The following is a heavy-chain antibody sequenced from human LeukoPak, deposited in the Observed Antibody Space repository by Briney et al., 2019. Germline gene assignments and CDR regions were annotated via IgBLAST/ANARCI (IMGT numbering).Heavy chain of an antibody. D-gene: IGHD1-26*01. CDR2: ISGSGGST. CDR3: AKDLAGSGSYSFDY. V-gene: IGHV3-23*01. CDR1: GFTFSNYA. Sequence: GSLRLSCAASGFTFSNYAMNWVRQAPGRGLEWVSAISGSGGSTYYADSVKGRFTISRDNSKNTLYLQMNSLRAEDTAVYYCAKDLAGSGSYSFDYWGQGTLVTVSA. J-gene: IGHJ4*02.